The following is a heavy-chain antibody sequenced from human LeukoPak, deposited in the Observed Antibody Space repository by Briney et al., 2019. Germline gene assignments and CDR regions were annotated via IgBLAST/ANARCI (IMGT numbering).Heavy chain of an antibody. D-gene: IGHD3-22*01. J-gene: IGHJ3*02. CDR3: ARDDYYDSSGYRNAFDI. CDR2: FYTSGST. CDR1: GASISSYY. V-gene: IGHV4-4*07. Sequence: SETLSLTCTVPGASISSYYWSWIRQPAGKGLEWIGRFYTSGSTNYNPSLKSRVTMSVDTSKNQFSLKLSSVTAADTAVYFCARDDYYDSSGYRNAFDIWGQGTGVIVSS.